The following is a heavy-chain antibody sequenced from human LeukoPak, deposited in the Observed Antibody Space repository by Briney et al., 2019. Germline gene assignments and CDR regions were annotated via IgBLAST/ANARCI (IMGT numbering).Heavy chain of an antibody. D-gene: IGHD3-16*02. Sequence: ASVKVSCKASGYTFTGYYMHWVRQAPGQGLEWMGWINPNSGGTNYAQKFQGRVTMTRDTSISTAYMELSRLRSDDTAVYYCARDYISPRRYDYVWGGYRPLDYWGQGALVTVSS. CDR1: GYTFTGYY. CDR3: ARDYISPRRYDYVWGGYRPLDY. V-gene: IGHV1-2*02. J-gene: IGHJ4*02. CDR2: INPNSGGT.